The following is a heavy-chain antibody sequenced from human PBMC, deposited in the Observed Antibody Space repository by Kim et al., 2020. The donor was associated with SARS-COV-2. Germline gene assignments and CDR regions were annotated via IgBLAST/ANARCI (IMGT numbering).Heavy chain of an antibody. CDR3: ARGGAVITPEGEGCSDY. D-gene: IGHD3-16*02. CDR1: GFTFSSYS. CDR2: ISSSSSYI. J-gene: IGHJ4*02. V-gene: IGHV3-21*01. Sequence: GGSLRLSCAASGFTFSSYSMNWVRQAPGKGLEWVSSISSSSSYIYYADSVKGRFTISRDNAKNSLYLQMNSLRAEDTAVYYCARGGAVITPEGEGCSDYWGQGTLVTVSS.